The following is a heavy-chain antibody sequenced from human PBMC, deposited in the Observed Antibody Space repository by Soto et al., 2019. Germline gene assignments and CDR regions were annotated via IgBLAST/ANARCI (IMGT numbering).Heavy chain of an antibody. CDR1: GFTFSSYW. Sequence: EVQLVESGGGLVQPGGSLRLSCAASGFTFSSYWMSWVRQAPGRGLEWVANIKQDGSEKYYVDSVKGQFTISRDNAKNSLYRQMNSLRAEDTAVYYCARTLDAFDIWGQGTMVTASS. V-gene: IGHV3-7*03. CDR2: IKQDGSEK. J-gene: IGHJ3*02. CDR3: ARTLDAFDI.